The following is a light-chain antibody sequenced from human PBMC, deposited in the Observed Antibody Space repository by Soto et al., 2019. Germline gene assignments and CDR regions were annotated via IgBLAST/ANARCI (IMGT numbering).Light chain of an antibody. CDR2: GAS. Sequence: DIQMTQSPSSLSASVGDRVTITCRASQFISNWLAWYQQKPETAPKSLIFGASTLQSGVPSRFSGSGFGTYFTLTINGLQPEDFATYFCQQYNSYPLTFGGGTKVYIK. CDR1: QFISNW. CDR3: QQYNSYPLT. V-gene: IGKV1D-16*01. J-gene: IGKJ4*01.